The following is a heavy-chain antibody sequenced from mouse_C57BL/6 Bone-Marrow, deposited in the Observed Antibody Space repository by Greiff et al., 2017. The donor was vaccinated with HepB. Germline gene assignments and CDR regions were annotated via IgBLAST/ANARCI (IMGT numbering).Heavy chain of an antibody. Sequence: QVQLQQSGAELVKPGASVKLSCKASGYTFTSYWMHWVKQRPGQGLEWIGMIHPNSGSTNYNEKFKSKATLTVDKSSSTAYMQLSSLTSEDSSVYYCARTPAYYFSYYYAIDYWGQGTSVTVSS. CDR2: IHPNSGST. CDR3: ARTPAYYFSYYYAIDY. D-gene: IGHD2-10*01. V-gene: IGHV1-64*01. J-gene: IGHJ4*01. CDR1: GYTFTSYW.